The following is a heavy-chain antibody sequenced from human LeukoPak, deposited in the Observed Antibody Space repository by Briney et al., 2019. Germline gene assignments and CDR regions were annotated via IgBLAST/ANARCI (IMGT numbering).Heavy chain of an antibody. J-gene: IGHJ4*02. CDR3: ARGNTAMAPNFDY. CDR1: GYTFTSYD. CDR2: MNPNSGNT. Sequence: GASVKVSCKASGYTFTSYDINWVRQATGQGLEWMGWMNPNSGNTGYAQKFQGRDTMTRNTSISTAYMELSSLRSEDTAVYYCARGNTAMAPNFDYWGQGTLVTVSS. V-gene: IGHV1-8*01. D-gene: IGHD5-18*01.